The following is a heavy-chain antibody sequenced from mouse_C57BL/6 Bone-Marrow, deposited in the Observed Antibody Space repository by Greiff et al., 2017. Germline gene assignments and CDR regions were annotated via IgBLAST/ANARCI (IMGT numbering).Heavy chain of an antibody. CDR1: GFNIKDYY. V-gene: IGHV14-2*01. CDR2: IDPEDGET. D-gene: IGHD1-1*01. J-gene: IGHJ3*01. CDR3: ARYIHYYYGSSYDLFAY. Sequence: VQLQQSGAELVKPGASVKLSCTASGFNIKDYYMNWVKQRTEQGLEWIGRIDPEDGETKYAPKFQGKATITADTSSNTAYLQLSSLTSEDTAVYYCARYIHYYYGSSYDLFAYWGQGTLVTVSA.